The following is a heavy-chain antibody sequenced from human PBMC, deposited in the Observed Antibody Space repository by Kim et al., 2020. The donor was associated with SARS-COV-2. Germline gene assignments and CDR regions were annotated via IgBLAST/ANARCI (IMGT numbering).Heavy chain of an antibody. CDR2: INTNTGNP. V-gene: IGHV7-4-1*02. CDR3: AREVSGSGGVLDYYYYYMDV. CDR1: GYTFTSYA. J-gene: IGHJ6*03. Sequence: ASVKVSCKASGYTFTSYAMNWVRQAPGQGLEWMGWINTNTGNPTYAQGFTGRFVFSLDTSVSTAYLQISSLKAEDTAVYYCAREVSGSGGVLDYYYYYMDVWGKGTTVTVSS. D-gene: IGHD2-15*01.